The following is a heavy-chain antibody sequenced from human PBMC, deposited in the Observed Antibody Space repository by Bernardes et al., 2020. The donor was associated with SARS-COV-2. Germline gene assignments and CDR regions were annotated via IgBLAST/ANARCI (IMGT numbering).Heavy chain of an antibody. CDR3: ARTARVFDY. D-gene: IGHD5-18*01. CDR2: IAHTGDI. CDR1: GASPSSYY. V-gene: IGHV4-59*01. J-gene: IGHJ4*01. Sequence: SETLSPTRAVFGASPSSYYWSWIRQPPGKGLESNGYIAHTGDINYNPSLRSRVTISLDTSKNQISLKLSSVTAADTAFYYCARTARVFDYWGPGILVTVSS.